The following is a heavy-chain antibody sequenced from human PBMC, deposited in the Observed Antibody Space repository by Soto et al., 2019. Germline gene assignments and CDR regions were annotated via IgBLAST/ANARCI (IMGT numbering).Heavy chain of an antibody. J-gene: IGHJ4*02. CDR3: AKGTEYCGGDCNYLFDY. CDR2: ISAGGYNT. D-gene: IGHD2-21*02. CDR1: GFTFRTHG. V-gene: IGHV3-23*01. Sequence: GGSLRLSCAASGFTFRTHGMSWVRQAPGKGLEWVSSISAGGYNTYYADSVKGRITISRDNSKNTVYMQMKSLGAEDTAVYYCAKGTEYCGGDCNYLFDYWGQGTQVTVSS.